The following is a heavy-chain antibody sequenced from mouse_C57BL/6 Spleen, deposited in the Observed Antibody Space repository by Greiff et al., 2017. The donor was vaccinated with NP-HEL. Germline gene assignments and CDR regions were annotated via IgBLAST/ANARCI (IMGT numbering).Heavy chain of an antibody. V-gene: IGHV5-17*01. CDR2: ISSGSSTI. CDR1: GFTFSDYG. D-gene: IGHD1-1*01. CDR3: ARNYYGSSLDY. Sequence: EVQLQESGGGLVKPGGSLKLSCAASGFTFSDYGMHWVRQAPEKGLEWVAYISSGSSTIYYADTVKGRCTISRDNAKNTLFLQMTSLRSEVTAMYYCARNYYGSSLDYWGQGTTLTVSS. J-gene: IGHJ2*01.